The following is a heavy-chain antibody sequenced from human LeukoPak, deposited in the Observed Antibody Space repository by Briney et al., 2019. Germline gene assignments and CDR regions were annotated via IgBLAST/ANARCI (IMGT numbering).Heavy chain of an antibody. CDR1: GGSISSNNW. CDR2: IFYSGST. CDR3: AKSNGYGLVDI. J-gene: IGHJ3*02. Sequence: ASETLSLTCAVSGGSISSNNWWNWVRQPPGKGLEWIGNIFYSGSTYYSPSLRSRVTISLDTSRNQFSLKLNSVTAADTAVYYCAKSNGYGLVDIWGQGTMVTVSS. D-gene: IGHD3-10*01. V-gene: IGHV4-4*02.